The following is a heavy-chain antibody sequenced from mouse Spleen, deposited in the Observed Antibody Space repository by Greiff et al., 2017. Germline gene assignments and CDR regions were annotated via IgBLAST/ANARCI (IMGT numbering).Heavy chain of an antibody. CDR2: IWGGGST. J-gene: IGHJ4*01. D-gene: IGHD2-4*01. CDR1: GFSLTDYG. CDR3: AKQKITTWENYAMDY. Sequence: QVQLQQSGPGLVAPSQSLSITCTVSGFSLTDYGVSWIRQPPGKGLEWLGVIWGGGSTYYNSALKSRLSISKDNSKSQVFLKMNSLQTDDTAMYYCAKQKITTWENYAMDYWGQGTSVTVSS. V-gene: IGHV2-6-5*01.